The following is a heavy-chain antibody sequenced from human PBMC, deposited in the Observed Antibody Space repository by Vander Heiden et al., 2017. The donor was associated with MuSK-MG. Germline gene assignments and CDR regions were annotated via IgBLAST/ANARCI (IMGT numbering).Heavy chain of an antibody. V-gene: IGHV1-2*02. CDR2: INPNSGGT. Sequence: QVQLVQSGDEVKKPGASVKVSCKASGYTFTGYYMHWVRQAPGQGLEWMGWINPNSGGTNYAQKFQGRVTMTRDTSISTAYMELSRLRSDDTAVYYCARCSVAAAGTGDFDYWGQGTLVTVSS. D-gene: IGHD6-13*01. CDR1: GYTFTGYY. J-gene: IGHJ4*02. CDR3: ARCSVAAAGTGDFDY.